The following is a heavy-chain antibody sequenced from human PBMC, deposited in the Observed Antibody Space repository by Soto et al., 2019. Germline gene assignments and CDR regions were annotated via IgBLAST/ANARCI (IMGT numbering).Heavy chain of an antibody. CDR2: MSYDGSNK. CDR1: GFTFSSYA. Sequence: GGSLRLSCAASGFTFSSYAMHWVRQAPGKGLEWVAVMSYDGSNKYYADSVKGRFTISRDNSKNTLYLQMNSLRAEDTAVYYCATSGDSSGYYYGGFDPWGQGTLVTVS. D-gene: IGHD3-22*01. CDR3: ATSGDSSGYYYGGFDP. J-gene: IGHJ5*02. V-gene: IGHV3-30-3*01.